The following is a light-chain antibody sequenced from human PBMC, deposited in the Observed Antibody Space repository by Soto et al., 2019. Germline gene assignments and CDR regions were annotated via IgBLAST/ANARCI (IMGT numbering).Light chain of an antibody. CDR3: QQLNSYPIP. CDR2: PAS. V-gene: IGKV1-9*01. J-gene: IGKJ5*01. CDR1: QGISSF. Sequence: DIQLTQSPSFLSASVGDRVTITCRASQGISSFLAWYQQKPGKAPKLLIYPASTLQSGVPSRFSGSGSGTEFTLTISSLQPEDFATYYCQQLNSYPIPFGQGTRLEIK.